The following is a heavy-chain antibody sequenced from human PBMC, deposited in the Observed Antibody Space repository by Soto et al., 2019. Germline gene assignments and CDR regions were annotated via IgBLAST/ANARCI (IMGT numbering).Heavy chain of an antibody. V-gene: IGHV4-30-2*01. J-gene: IGHJ4*02. CDR2: IYHSGNT. D-gene: IGHD6-13*01. CDR3: AKGGSSWPLFDY. Sequence: SETLSLTCGVSGGSISSGGHSWNWIRQPPGKGLEWIAYIYHSGNTYYNPSLKSRVTISIDRSKNQFSLKLSSVTAADTAVYFCAKGGSSWPLFDYWGQGILVTVSS. CDR1: GGSISSGGHS.